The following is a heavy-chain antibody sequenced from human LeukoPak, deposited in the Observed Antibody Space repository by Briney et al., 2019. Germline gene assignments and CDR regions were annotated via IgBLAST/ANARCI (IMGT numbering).Heavy chain of an antibody. CDR3: ARQGKQWLEHY. CDR1: GGSISNNSYY. CDR2: IYYSGST. J-gene: IGHJ4*02. D-gene: IGHD6-19*01. Sequence: PSQTLSLTCTVSGGSISNNSYYWGWLRQPPGKGLEWIGSIYYSGSTYYNPSLKSRVTISLDTSKNQFSLKLSSVTAADTAVYYCARQGKQWLEHYWGQGTLVTVSS. V-gene: IGHV4-39*01.